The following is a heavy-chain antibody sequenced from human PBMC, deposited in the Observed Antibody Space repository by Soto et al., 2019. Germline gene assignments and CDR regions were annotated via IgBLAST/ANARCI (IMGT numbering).Heavy chain of an antibody. V-gene: IGHV3-9*01. J-gene: IGHJ4*02. Sequence: DVQLVESGGGLVQPGRSLRLSCAASGFTFDDYAMHWVRQAPGKGLEWVSGISWNSGSIGYADSVKGRFTISRDNAKNSLYLQMNSLRAEDTALYYCAKARRLLRIVYFDCWGQGKLVTVSS. CDR3: AKARRLLRIVYFDC. CDR2: ISWNSGSI. D-gene: IGHD2-15*01. CDR1: GFTFDDYA.